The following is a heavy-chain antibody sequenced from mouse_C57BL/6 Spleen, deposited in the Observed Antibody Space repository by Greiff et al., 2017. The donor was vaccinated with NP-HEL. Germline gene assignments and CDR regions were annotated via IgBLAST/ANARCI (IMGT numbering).Heavy chain of an antibody. Sequence: QVQLQQPGAELVRPGSSVKLSCKASGYTFTSYWMHWVKQRPIQGLEWIGNIDPSDSETHYNQKFKDKATLTVDKSSSTAYMQLSSLTSEDSAVYYCAREYYGYDDGGGSYAMDYWGQGTSVTVSA. CDR2: IDPSDSET. J-gene: IGHJ4*01. CDR3: AREYYGYDDGGGSYAMDY. CDR1: GYTFTSYW. V-gene: IGHV1-52*01. D-gene: IGHD2-2*01.